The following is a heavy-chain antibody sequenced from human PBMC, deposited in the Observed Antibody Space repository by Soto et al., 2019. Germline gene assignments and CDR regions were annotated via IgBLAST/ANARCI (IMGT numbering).Heavy chain of an antibody. CDR2: ISAYNGNT. Sequence: ASVKVSCKASGYTFTSYGISWVRQAPGQGLEWMGWISAYNGNTNYAQKLQGRVTMTTDTSTSTAYMELRSLRSDDTAVYYCARSDYGSGSSMNYYYYMDVWGKGTTVTVSS. CDR3: ARSDYGSGSSMNYYYYMDV. CDR1: GYTFTSYG. D-gene: IGHD3-10*01. J-gene: IGHJ6*03. V-gene: IGHV1-18*01.